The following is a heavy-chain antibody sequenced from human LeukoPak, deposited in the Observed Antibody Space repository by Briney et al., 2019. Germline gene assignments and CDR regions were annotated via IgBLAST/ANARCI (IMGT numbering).Heavy chain of an antibody. D-gene: IGHD3-9*01. CDR1: GFTFSSYE. J-gene: IGHJ4*02. CDR3: AREALSPGYFDSKFDY. CDR2: ISSSGSTI. Sequence: GGSLRLSCAASGFTFSSYEMNWVRQAPGKGPEWVSYISSSGSTIYYADSVKGRFTISRDNAKNSLYLQMNSLRAEDTAVYYCAREALSPGYFDSKFDYWGQGTLVTVSS. V-gene: IGHV3-48*03.